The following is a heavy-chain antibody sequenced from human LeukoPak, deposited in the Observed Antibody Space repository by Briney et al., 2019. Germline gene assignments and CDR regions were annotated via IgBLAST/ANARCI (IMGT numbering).Heavy chain of an antibody. CDR1: GLTFSNYW. CDR3: ATGGSYHVY. CDR2: INRDGSEK. V-gene: IGHV3-7*05. Sequence: GGSLRLSCVASGLTFSNYWLTWVRQAPGRGLEWVANINRDGSEKYYVDSVKGRFTISRDNANNSCNLQMNSLRAEDTAVYFCATGGSYHVYWGHGTLVTVSS. J-gene: IGHJ4*03. D-gene: IGHD1-26*01.